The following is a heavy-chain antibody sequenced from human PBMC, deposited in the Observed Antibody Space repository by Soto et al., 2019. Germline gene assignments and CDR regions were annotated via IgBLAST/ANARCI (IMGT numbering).Heavy chain of an antibody. CDR1: GDSITSGGYY. V-gene: IGHV4-31*03. D-gene: IGHD3-10*01. CDR3: ARPPTIIMPRGVVITHGGPFDP. CDR2: VYHSGST. J-gene: IGHJ5*02. Sequence: QVQLQVSGPGLVKPSQTLSLTCNVSGDSITSGGYYWSWIRQQPGKGLEWSGYVYHSGSTDYNPSLKCRINLSLHTPQNQFSLNLTSGPVADTPVHDCARPPTIIMPRGVVITHGGPFDPWGQGTLVTASS.